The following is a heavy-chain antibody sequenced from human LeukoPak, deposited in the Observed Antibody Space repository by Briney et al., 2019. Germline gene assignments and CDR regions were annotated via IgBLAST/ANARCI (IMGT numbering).Heavy chain of an antibody. D-gene: IGHD2-2*03. V-gene: IGHV3-66*01. CDR2: IYGGGST. CDR1: GFTVSTNY. Sequence: GGSLRLSCAASGFTVSTNYMSWVRQAPGKGLEWVSVIYGGGSTYYADSVKGRFTISRDNSKNTLYLQMSSLRAEDTAVYYCAKGHLGYCSSSSCYWVYWGQGTLVTVSS. J-gene: IGHJ4*02. CDR3: AKGHLGYCSSSSCYWVY.